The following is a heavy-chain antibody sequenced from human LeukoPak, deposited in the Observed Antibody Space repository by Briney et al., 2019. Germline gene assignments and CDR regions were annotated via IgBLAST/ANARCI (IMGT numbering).Heavy chain of an antibody. D-gene: IGHD3-3*01. CDR1: GFTFSSYA. V-gene: IGHV3-30-3*01. CDR3: ARERPVLRFLEWPPLDV. CDR2: ISHDGSNK. J-gene: IGHJ6*02. Sequence: PGRSLRLSCAASGFTFSSYAMHWVRQAPGKGLEWVAVISHDGSNKYYADSVKGRFTISRDNSKNTLYLQMNSLRAEDTAVYYCARERPVLRFLEWPPLDVWGQGTTVTVSS.